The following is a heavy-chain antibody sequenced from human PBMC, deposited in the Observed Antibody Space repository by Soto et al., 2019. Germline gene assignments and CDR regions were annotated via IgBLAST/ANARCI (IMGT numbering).Heavy chain of an antibody. CDR3: AKGTDYYYDSSGYYQFEP. V-gene: IGHV3-30*18. CDR1: GFTFSSYG. CDR2: ISYDGSNK. Sequence: PGGSLRLSCAASGFTFSSYGMHWVRQAPGKGLEWVAVISYDGSNKYYADSVKGRFTISRDNSKNTLYLQMNSLRAEDTAVYYCAKGTDYYYDSSGYYQFEPWGQGTLVTVSS. D-gene: IGHD3-22*01. J-gene: IGHJ5*02.